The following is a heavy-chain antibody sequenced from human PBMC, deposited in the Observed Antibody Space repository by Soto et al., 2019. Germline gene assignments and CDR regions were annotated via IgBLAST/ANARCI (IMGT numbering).Heavy chain of an antibody. Sequence: SETLSLTCTVSGGSISSSSYYWGWIRQPPGKGLEWIGSIYYSGSTYYNPSLKSRVTISVDTSKSQFSVKLSPVTAADTAVYYCASEYSSGPPSPPIHWGQGTLVTVSS. CDR3: ASEYSSGPPSPPIH. J-gene: IGHJ4*02. CDR1: GGSISSSSYY. D-gene: IGHD6-19*01. V-gene: IGHV4-39*01. CDR2: IYYSGST.